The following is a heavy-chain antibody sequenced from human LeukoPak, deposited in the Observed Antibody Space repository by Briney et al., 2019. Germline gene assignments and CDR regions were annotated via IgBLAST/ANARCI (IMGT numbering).Heavy chain of an antibody. J-gene: IGHJ4*02. CDR2: ISYDGSNK. CDR3: ARVIGRYCSSTSCYVDY. CDR1: GITFSSYA. V-gene: IGHV3-30*04. Sequence: PGGSLRLSCAASGITFSSYAMHWVRQAPRKGLEWVAAISYDGSNKYYADSVKGRFTISRDNSKNTLYLQMNSLRAEDTAVYYCARVIGRYCSSTSCYVDYWGQGTLVTVSS. D-gene: IGHD2-2*01.